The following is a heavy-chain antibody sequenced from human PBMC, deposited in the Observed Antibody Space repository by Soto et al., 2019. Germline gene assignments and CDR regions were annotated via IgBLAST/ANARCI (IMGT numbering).Heavy chain of an antibody. Sequence: GESLKISCKGSGYSFTSYWIGWVRQMPGKGLEWMGIIYPGDSDTRYSPSFQGQVTISADKSISTAYLQWSSLKASDTAMYYCARTRPYDFWSGYYFGWFDPWGQGTLVTVSS. V-gene: IGHV5-51*01. D-gene: IGHD3-3*01. CDR2: IYPGDSDT. J-gene: IGHJ5*02. CDR1: GYSFTSYW. CDR3: ARTRPYDFWSGYYFGWFDP.